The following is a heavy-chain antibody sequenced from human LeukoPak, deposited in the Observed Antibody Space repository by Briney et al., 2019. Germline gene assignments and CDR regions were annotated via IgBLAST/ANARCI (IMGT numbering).Heavy chain of an antibody. Sequence: GSLRLSCAASGFTFSSYAMSWVRQAPGKGLEWIGEINHSGSTNYNPSLKSRVTISVDTSKNQFSLKLSSVTAADTAVYYCARGGIYDYWGQGTLVTVSS. CDR2: INHSGST. CDR3: ARGGIYDY. CDR1: GFTFSSYA. V-gene: IGHV4-34*01. J-gene: IGHJ4*02.